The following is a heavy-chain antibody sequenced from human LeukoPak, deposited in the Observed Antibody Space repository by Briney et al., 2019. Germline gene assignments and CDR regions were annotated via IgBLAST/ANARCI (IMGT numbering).Heavy chain of an antibody. D-gene: IGHD6-19*01. V-gene: IGHV3-21*01. J-gene: IGHJ3*02. CDR3: ARALRIAVAGRGGAFDI. Sequence: GGSLRLSCAASGFTFSSYSMNWVRQAPGKGLEWVSSISSSSSYIYYADSVKGRFTISRDNAKNSLYLQMNSLRAEDTAVYYCARALRIAVAGRGGAFDIWGQGTMVTVSS. CDR1: GFTFSSYS. CDR2: ISSSSSYI.